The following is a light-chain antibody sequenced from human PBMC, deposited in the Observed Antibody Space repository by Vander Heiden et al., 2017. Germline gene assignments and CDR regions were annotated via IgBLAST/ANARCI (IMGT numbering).Light chain of an antibody. J-gene: IGKJ4*01. CDR2: DAS. CDR3: QQRSNWPPFT. Sequence: EIVLTQSPASLSLSPGEGATLSCRASQSVSSYLAWYQQKPGQAPRLLIYDASNRATGIPARFSGSGSGTDFTLTISSLEPEDCAVYYCQQRSNWPPFTFGGGTKVEIK. CDR1: QSVSSY. V-gene: IGKV3-11*01.